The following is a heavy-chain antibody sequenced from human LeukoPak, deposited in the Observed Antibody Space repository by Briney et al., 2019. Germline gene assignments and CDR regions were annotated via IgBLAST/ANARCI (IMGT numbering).Heavy chain of an antibody. CDR3: AKDSSSWSIIYYFNY. CDR2: ISWNSGSI. Sequence: PGRSLRLSCAASGFTFDDYAMHWVRQATGKGLERVSSISWNSGSIGYADSVKGRFTISRDNANNSLYLQMNSLRAEDTAFYYCAKDSSSWSIIYYFNYWGQGTLVTVSS. J-gene: IGHJ4*02. CDR1: GFTFDDYA. D-gene: IGHD6-13*01. V-gene: IGHV3-9*01.